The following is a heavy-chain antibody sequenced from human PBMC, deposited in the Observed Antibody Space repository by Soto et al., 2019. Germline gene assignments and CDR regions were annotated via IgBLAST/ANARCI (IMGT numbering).Heavy chain of an antibody. D-gene: IGHD2-15*01. Sequence: RLSYAASGFTFSGSAMHWVRQASGKGLEWVGRIRSKANSYATAYAASVKGRFTISRDDSKNTAYLQMNSLKTEDTAVYYCVPPDFGGYWGQGTLVTVSS. CDR1: GFTFSGSA. V-gene: IGHV3-73*01. J-gene: IGHJ4*02. CDR3: VPPDFGGY. CDR2: IRSKANSYAT.